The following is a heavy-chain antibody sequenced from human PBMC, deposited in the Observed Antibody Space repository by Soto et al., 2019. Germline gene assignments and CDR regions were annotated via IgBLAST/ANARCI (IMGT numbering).Heavy chain of an antibody. CDR2: ISSNGGRV. Sequence: GGSLRLSCAASGFTFDDYAIHWVRQSPGKGLEWVSGISSNGGRVGYADSVKGRFTISRDNAKNSLYLQMNSLRAEDTALYYCAEGVGSSWFFAAFDIWGQGTMVTVSS. J-gene: IGHJ3*02. D-gene: IGHD6-13*01. CDR3: AEGVGSSWFFAAFDI. CDR1: GFTFDDYA. V-gene: IGHV3-9*01.